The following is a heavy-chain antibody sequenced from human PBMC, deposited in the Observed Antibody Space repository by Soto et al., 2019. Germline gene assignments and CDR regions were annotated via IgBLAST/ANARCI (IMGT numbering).Heavy chain of an antibody. CDR2: IYSAGAT. CDR1: GFSVSSNY. V-gene: IGHV3-66*01. CDR3: ARDRRYCSSTSCYYYYYYMDV. J-gene: IGHJ6*03. Sequence: GGSLRLSCAGSGFSVSSNYMSWVRQAPGRGLEWVSVIYSAGATYYADSVKGRFTISRDNAKNSLYLQMNSLRAEDTAVYYCARDRRYCSSTSCYYYYYYMDVWGKGTTVTVSS. D-gene: IGHD2-2*01.